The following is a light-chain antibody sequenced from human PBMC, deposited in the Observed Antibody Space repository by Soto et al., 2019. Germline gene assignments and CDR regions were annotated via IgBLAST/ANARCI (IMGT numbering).Light chain of an antibody. CDR3: SSXAXGXXXX. Sequence: QSALTQPASVSGSPGQSITISCTGTSSDVGFYNYVSWYQQQHPGKAPKLMIYEVDNRPSGVSIRFSGSKSGNTASLTISGLQAEDEADYYCSSXAXGXXXXFGT. J-gene: IGLJ1*01. CDR2: EVD. V-gene: IGLV2-14*01. CDR1: SSDVGFYNY.